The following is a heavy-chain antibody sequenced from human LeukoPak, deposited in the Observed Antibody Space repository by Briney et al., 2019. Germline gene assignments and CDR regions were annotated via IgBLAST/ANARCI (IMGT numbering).Heavy chain of an antibody. CDR3: ASFNYYDSSGYQGPFDY. CDR2: IIPILGIA. V-gene: IGHV1-69*04. D-gene: IGHD3-22*01. Sequence: SVKVSCKASGGTFSSYAISWVRQAPGQGLEWMGRIIPILGIANYAQKFQSRVTITADKSTSTAYMELSSLRSEDTAVYYCASFNYYDSSGYQGPFDYWGQGTLVTVSS. J-gene: IGHJ4*02. CDR1: GGTFSSYA.